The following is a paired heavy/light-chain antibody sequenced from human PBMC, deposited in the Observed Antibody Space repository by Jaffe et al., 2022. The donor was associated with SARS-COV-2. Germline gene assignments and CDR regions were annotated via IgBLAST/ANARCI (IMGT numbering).Light chain of an antibody. V-gene: IGKV1-33*01. J-gene: IGKJ4*01. Sequence: DIQMTQSPSSLSASVGDRVTITCQASQDISNYLNWYQQKPGKAPKLLIYDASNLETGVPSRFSGSGSGTDFTFTISSLQPEDIATYYCQQYDNLPRARTFGGGTKVEIK. CDR1: QDISNY. CDR2: DAS. CDR3: QQYDNLPRART.
Heavy chain of an antibody. CDR2: ISSSSSYI. D-gene: IGHD3-3*01. CDR1: GFTFSSYS. Sequence: EVQLVESGGGLVKPGGSLRLSCAASGFTFSSYSMNWVRQAPGKGLEWVSSISSSSSYIYYADSVKGRFTISRDNAKNSLYLQMNSLRAEDTAVYYCARERDDFWSGYRDSQSGGMDVWGQGTTVTVSS. CDR3: ARERDDFWSGYRDSQSGGMDV. V-gene: IGHV3-21*01. J-gene: IGHJ6*02.